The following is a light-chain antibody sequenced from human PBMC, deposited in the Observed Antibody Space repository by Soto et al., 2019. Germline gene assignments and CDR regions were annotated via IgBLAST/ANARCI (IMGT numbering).Light chain of an antibody. CDR1: QSVSSN. Sequence: EIVMTHSPATLSVSPGERATLSCRASQSVSSNLAWYQQKPGQAPRLLIYGASTRATGIPARFSGSGSGTEFTLTLSRLQSEDFAVYYCQQYNNWPQTFGGGTKVEIK. CDR3: QQYNNWPQT. J-gene: IGKJ4*01. CDR2: GAS. V-gene: IGKV3-15*01.